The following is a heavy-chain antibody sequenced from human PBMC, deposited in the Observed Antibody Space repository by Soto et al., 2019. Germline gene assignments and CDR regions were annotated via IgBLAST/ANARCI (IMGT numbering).Heavy chain of an antibody. D-gene: IGHD6-6*01. V-gene: IGHV3-15*07. J-gene: IGHJ4*02. CDR2: IKSKTDGGTT. CDR1: GFTFSNAW. Sequence: GGSLRLSCAASGFTFSNAWMNWVRQAPGKGLEWVGRIKSKTDGGTTDYAAPVKGRFTISRDDSKNTLYLQMNSLKTEDTAVYYCIAARRREGPQYYFDYWGQGTLVTVSS. CDR3: IAARRREGPQYYFDY.